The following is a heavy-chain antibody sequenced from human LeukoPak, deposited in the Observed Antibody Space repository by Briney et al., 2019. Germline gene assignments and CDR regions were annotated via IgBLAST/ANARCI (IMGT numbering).Heavy chain of an antibody. D-gene: IGHD1-26*01. CDR2: FGIAGDT. J-gene: IGHJ4*02. V-gene: IGHV3-13*01. Sequence: GGSLRLSCAASGFIFTDYDLHWVRQPPGKGLEWVSVFGIAGDTYYADSVKGRFTISRDVAKNSLYLRMNNLRAGDTAVYYCVRTNGGTYYDYWGQGSLVTVSS. CDR3: VRTNGGTYYDY. CDR1: GFIFTDYD.